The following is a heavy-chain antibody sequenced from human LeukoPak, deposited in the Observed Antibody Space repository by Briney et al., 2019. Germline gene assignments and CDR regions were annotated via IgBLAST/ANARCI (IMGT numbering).Heavy chain of an antibody. CDR2: IEHDGNEK. J-gene: IGHJ4*02. CDR3: AKQYSSSWYGYFDY. CDR1: GFIFSDYW. V-gene: IGHV3-7*01. D-gene: IGHD6-13*01. Sequence: PGGSLRLSCAASGFIFSDYWMSWVRQAPGKGLEWVANIEHDGNEKYYVDSVKGRFTISRDNSKNTLYLQMNSLRADDTAVYYCAKQYSSSWYGYFDYWGQGTLVTVSS.